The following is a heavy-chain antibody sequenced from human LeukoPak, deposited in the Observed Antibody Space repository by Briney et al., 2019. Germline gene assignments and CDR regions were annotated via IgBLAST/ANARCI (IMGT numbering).Heavy chain of an antibody. CDR2: IYTSGST. D-gene: IGHD3-22*01. CDR3: ARQYYYDSSGYDAFDI. CDR1: GGSISSYY. Sequence: SETLSLTCTVSGGSISSYYWSWIRQPAGKGLEWIGRIYTSGSTNYNPSLKSRVTTSVDTSKNQFSLKLSSVTAADTAVYYCARQYYYDSSGYDAFDIWGQGTMVTVSS. J-gene: IGHJ3*02. V-gene: IGHV4-4*07.